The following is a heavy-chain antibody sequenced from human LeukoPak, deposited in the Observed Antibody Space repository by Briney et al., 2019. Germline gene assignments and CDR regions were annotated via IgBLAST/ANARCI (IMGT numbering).Heavy chain of an antibody. CDR1: GFTFSSYG. CDR3: AKTLWGPRSCPDY. J-gene: IGHJ4*02. D-gene: IGHD3-16*01. CDR2: ISYDGSNK. Sequence: PGRSLTLSCAASGFTFSSYGMHWVRQAPGKGLEWVAVISYDGSNKYYADSVKGRFTISRDNSKNTLYLQMNSLRAEDTAVYYCAKTLWGPRSCPDYWGQGTLVTVSS. V-gene: IGHV3-30*18.